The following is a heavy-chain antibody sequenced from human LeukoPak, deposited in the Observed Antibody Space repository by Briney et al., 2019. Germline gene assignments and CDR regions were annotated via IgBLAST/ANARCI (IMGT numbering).Heavy chain of an antibody. Sequence: SVKVSCKASGYTFTSYGISWVRQAPGQGLEWMGGIIPIFGTANYAQKFQGRVTITADESTSTAYMELSSLRSEDTAVYYCARVRRQQLVLAYFDYWGQGTLVTVSS. CDR3: ARVRRQQLVLAYFDY. J-gene: IGHJ4*02. D-gene: IGHD6-13*01. V-gene: IGHV1-69*13. CDR2: IIPIFGTA. CDR1: GYTFTSYG.